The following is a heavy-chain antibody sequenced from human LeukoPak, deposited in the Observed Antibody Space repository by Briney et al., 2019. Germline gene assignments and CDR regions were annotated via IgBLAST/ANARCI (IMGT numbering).Heavy chain of an antibody. D-gene: IGHD3-3*01. CDR2: INHSGST. CDR1: GGSFSGYY. Sequence: PSETLSLICAVYGGSFSGYYWSWLRQPPGKGLEWIGEINHSGSTNYNPSLKSRVTISVDTSKNQFSLKLSSVTAADTAVYYCARSRGLGYDFWSALTGWGQGTLVTVSS. J-gene: IGHJ4*02. CDR3: ARSRGLGYDFWSALTG. V-gene: IGHV4-34*01.